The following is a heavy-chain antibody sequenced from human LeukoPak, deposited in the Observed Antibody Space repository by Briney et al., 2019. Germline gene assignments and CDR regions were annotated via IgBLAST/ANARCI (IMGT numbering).Heavy chain of an antibody. D-gene: IGHD1-26*01. Sequence: GASVKVSCKASGYTFTSYDINWVRQATGQGLEWMGWMNPNSGNTGYAQKFQGRVTMTRNTSISTAYMELSSLRSEDTAMYYCARTSDSGSYLDYYFDYWGQGTLATVSS. J-gene: IGHJ4*02. CDR1: GYTFTSYD. V-gene: IGHV1-8*01. CDR2: MNPNSGNT. CDR3: ARTSDSGSYLDYYFDY.